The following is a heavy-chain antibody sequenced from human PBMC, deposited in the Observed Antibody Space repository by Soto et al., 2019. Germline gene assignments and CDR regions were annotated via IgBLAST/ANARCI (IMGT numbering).Heavy chain of an antibody. CDR1: GGSISSSNW. J-gene: IGHJ6*02. V-gene: IGHV4-4*02. CDR2: IYHSGST. D-gene: IGHD3-3*01. Sequence: SETLSLTCAVSGGSISSSNWWSWVRQPPGKGLEWIGEIYHSGSTNYNPSLKSRVTISVDKSKNQFSLKLSSVTAADTAVYYCARAGYDSWSGYQGNYYYYYGTDVRGQGTTVTGSS. CDR3: ARAGYDSWSGYQGNYYYYYGTDV.